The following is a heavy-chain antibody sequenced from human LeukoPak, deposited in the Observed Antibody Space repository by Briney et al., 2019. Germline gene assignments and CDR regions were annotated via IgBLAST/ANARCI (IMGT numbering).Heavy chain of an antibody. CDR2: FDPEDGET. J-gene: IGHJ4*02. V-gene: IGHV1-24*01. D-gene: IGHD3-22*01. CDR3: ATASMIVVVIGYFDY. Sequence: ASVKVSCKVSGYTLTELSMHWVRQAPGKGLEWMGGFDPEDGETIYAQKFQGRVTMTEDTSTDTAYMELGSLRSEDTAVYYCATASMIVVVIGYFDYWGQGTLVTVSS. CDR1: GYTLTELS.